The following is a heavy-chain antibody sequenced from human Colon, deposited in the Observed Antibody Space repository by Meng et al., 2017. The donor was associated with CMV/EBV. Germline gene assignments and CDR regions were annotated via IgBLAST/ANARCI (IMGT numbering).Heavy chain of an antibody. CDR2: INPDSGAT. CDR3: ARGPTPDPYNRYEGWFDP. V-gene: IGHV1-2*02. J-gene: IGHJ5*02. Sequence: ASVKVSCKASGYSVSDKYLHWVRQAPGQGLEWMGWINPDSGATNYAQKFQNRVTMTRDTSVSAAYMEVTSLTFDDTAVYFCARGPTPDPYNRYEGWFDPWGQGTQVTVSS. CDR1: GYSVSDKY. D-gene: IGHD1-20*01.